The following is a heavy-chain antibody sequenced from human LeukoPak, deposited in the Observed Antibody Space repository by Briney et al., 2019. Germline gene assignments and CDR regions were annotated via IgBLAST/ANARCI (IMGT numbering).Heavy chain of an antibody. J-gene: IGHJ3*02. V-gene: IGHV3-30-3*01. CDR1: GFTFSSYA. CDR3: ARSITMVRGVIMGAFDI. CDR2: ISYDGGNK. D-gene: IGHD3-10*01. Sequence: PGGSLRLSCAASGFTFSSYAMHWVRQAPGKGLEGVAVISYDGGNKYYADSVKGRITISRDNSKNTLYLQMNSLRAEDTAVYYCARSITMVRGVIMGAFDIWGKGTMVTVSS.